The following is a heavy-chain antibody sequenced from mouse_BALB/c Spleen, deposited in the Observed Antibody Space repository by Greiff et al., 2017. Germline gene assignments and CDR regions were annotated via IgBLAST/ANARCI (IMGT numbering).Heavy chain of an antibody. D-gene: IGHD1-2*01. CDR3: ARGLRLYFDD. Sequence: VQLKESGPGLVKPSQSLSLTCSVTGYSITSGYYWNWIRQFPGNKLEWMGYISYDGSNNYNPSLKNRISITRDTSKNQFFLKLNSVTTEDTATYYCARGLRLYFDDWGQGTTLTVSS. CDR1: GYSITSGYY. J-gene: IGHJ2*01. V-gene: IGHV3-6*02. CDR2: ISYDGSN.